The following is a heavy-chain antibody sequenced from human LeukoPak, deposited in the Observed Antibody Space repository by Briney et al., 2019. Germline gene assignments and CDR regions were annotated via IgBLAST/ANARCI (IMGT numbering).Heavy chain of an antibody. CDR2: ISSSSSYI. D-gene: IGHD2-15*01. CDR1: GFSFSSYT. V-gene: IGHV3-21*01. J-gene: IGHJ2*01. CDR3: ARDGRRRDYCASGSCYWYFDL. Sequence: GGSLRLSCAASGFSFSSYTMNWVRQAPGKGLEWVSSISSSSSYIYYADSLKGRFTISRDNAKNSLYLRMNSLRTEDTAVYYCARDGRRRDYCASGSCYWYFDLWGRGTLVTVSS.